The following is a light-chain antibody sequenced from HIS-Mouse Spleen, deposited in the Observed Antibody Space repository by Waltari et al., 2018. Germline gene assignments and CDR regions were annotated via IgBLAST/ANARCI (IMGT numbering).Light chain of an antibody. CDR1: SSDVGSYNL. V-gene: IGLV2-23*01. J-gene: IGLJ3*02. CDR2: EGS. CDR3: CSYAGSSTWV. Sequence: QSALTQPASVSGSPGQSITISCTGTSSDVGSYNLVSWYQQHTGKAPKLMIYEGSKRPSRVSNRFSGSKSGNTASLTISGLQAEDEADYYCCSYAGSSTWVFGGGTKLTVL.